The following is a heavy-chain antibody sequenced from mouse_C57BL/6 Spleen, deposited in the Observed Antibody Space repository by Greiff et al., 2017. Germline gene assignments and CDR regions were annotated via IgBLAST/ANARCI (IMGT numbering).Heavy chain of an antibody. J-gene: IGHJ2*01. CDR3: AKYDFYFDY. V-gene: IGHV7-3*01. Sequence: EVLLVESGAGLVQPGGSLSLSCAASGFTFTDYYMSWVRQPPGQALEWMGFIRPKANGSTTEYSASVKVRFTISRDTSQSILYLRMYALGAEDGATYYCAKYDFYFDYWGQGTTLTVSS. CDR1: GFTFTDYY. CDR2: IRPKANGSTT.